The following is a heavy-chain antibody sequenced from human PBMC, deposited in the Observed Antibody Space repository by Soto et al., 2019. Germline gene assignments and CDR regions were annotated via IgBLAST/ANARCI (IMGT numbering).Heavy chain of an antibody. V-gene: IGHV3-23*01. CDR3: AKDRVDAGDYRGLDY. J-gene: IGHJ4*02. Sequence: EVQLLESGGGLVQPGGSLRLSCAASGFTFSSYAMTWVRQAPGKGLEWVSAISGSGTNRYYADSVKGRFTISRDNSKNTLYLQMNSLRAEDTAVYYCAKDRVDAGDYRGLDYRGPGTRVTVSS. D-gene: IGHD4-17*01. CDR2: ISGSGTNR. CDR1: GFTFSSYA.